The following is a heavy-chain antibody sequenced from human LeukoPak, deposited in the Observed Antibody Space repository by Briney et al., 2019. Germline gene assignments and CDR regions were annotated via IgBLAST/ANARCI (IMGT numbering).Heavy chain of an antibody. Sequence: GGSLRLSCAASGFTFSSYEMNWVRQAPGKGLEWVSYISSSGSTIYYADSVKGRFTISRDNAKNSLYLQMNSLRAEDTAVYYCASDLLYCGGDCYSDYYYGMDVWGKGTTVTVSS. CDR2: ISSSGSTI. J-gene: IGHJ6*04. D-gene: IGHD2-21*02. CDR1: GFTFSSYE. V-gene: IGHV3-48*03. CDR3: ASDLLYCGGDCYSDYYYGMDV.